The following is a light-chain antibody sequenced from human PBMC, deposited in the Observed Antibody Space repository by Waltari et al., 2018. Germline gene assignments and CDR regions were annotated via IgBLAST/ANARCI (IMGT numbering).Light chain of an antibody. CDR2: KTS. J-gene: IGKJ4*01. CDR1: QSISNW. CDR3: QQYIVDSVT. V-gene: IGKV1-5*03. Sequence: DIQMTPPPSTLSASVGDRVTITCRASQSISNWLAWYQQKPGKAPKFLIYKTSNLESGVPSRFSGSASGTEFTLTFSSLQTGDFSTYYCQQYIVDSVTFGGGTKVEIK.